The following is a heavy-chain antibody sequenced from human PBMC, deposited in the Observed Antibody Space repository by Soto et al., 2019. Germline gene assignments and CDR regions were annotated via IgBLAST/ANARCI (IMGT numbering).Heavy chain of an antibody. D-gene: IGHD2-21*01. CDR2: ISYDGSNK. Sequence: GGSLRLSCAASGFTFSSYGMHWVRQAPGKGLEWVAVISYDGSNKYYADSVKGRFTISRDNSKNTLYLQMNSLRDEDMAVYYCAKGPRHIVSALAFDYWGQGTLVTVSS. V-gene: IGHV3-30*18. CDR1: GFTFSSYG. CDR3: AKGPRHIVSALAFDY. J-gene: IGHJ4*02.